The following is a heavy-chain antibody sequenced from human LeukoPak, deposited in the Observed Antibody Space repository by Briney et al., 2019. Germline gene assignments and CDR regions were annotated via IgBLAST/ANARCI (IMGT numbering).Heavy chain of an antibody. CDR3: ARVFARGGEISGSYYYY. CDR1: GGTFSSYA. V-gene: IGHV1-69*05. D-gene: IGHD1-26*01. CDR2: TIPIFGTA. J-gene: IGHJ4*02. Sequence: SVKVSCKASGGTFSSYAINWVREAPGQGLEWMGGTIPIFGTANYAQKFQGRVTITTDESTSTAYMELSSLRSEDTAAYYCARVFARGGEISGSYYYYWGQGTLVTVSS.